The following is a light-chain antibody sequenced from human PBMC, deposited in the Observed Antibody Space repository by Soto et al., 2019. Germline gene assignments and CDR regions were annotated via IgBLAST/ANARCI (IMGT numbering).Light chain of an antibody. CDR1: QTVTTN. J-gene: IGKJ5*01. CDR3: QQQGRSWIT. Sequence: EIVMTQSPGTLSVSPGERASLSCRASQTVTTNLAWYQQKPGQAPRVFIYGASTRATGIPDRFSGSGSGTDFTLTISRLEPEDLAVYYCQQQGRSWITFGQGTRLEIK. CDR2: GAS. V-gene: IGKV3-20*01.